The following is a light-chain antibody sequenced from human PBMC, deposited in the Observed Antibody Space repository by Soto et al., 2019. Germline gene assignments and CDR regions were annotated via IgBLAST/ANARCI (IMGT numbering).Light chain of an antibody. CDR1: QSVNNNY. J-gene: IGKJ1*01. CDR2: GAS. Sequence: EIVLTQSPGTLSLSPGDRATLSCKTSQSVNNNYLAWYQQKPGQAPRLLIYGASSRATGIPDRFSGSGSGTDFTLSISRLEPEDFAVYYCQQYSSLWTFGQGTKVDIK. V-gene: IGKV3-20*01. CDR3: QQYSSLWT.